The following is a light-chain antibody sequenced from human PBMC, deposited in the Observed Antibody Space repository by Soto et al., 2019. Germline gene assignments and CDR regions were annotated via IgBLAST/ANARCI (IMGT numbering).Light chain of an antibody. J-gene: IGKJ5*01. Sequence: VLTQSPATLSLSPGERATLSCRASQSIHTSLAWYQQKPGQPPRLVVYDSTLRANGVPDRFGGSRSGTEFTLTINNLEPEDFAVYYCQQRNVWPPITLGHGTRLEIK. CDR2: DST. V-gene: IGKV3-11*01. CDR3: QQRNVWPPIT. CDR1: QSIHTS.